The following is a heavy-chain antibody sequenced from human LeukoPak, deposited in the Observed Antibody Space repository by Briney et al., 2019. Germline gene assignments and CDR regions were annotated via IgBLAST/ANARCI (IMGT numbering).Heavy chain of an antibody. V-gene: IGHV3-30*03. CDR1: GFTFSSDG. J-gene: IGHJ4*02. Sequence: GGSLRLSCAASGFTFSSDGMHWVRQAPGKGLEWVAVISYDGSNKYYADSVKGRFTISRDNSKNTLYLQMNSLRAEDTAVYYCATGGYFDYWGQGTLVTVSS. CDR2: ISYDGSNK. D-gene: IGHD3-16*01. CDR3: ATGGYFDY.